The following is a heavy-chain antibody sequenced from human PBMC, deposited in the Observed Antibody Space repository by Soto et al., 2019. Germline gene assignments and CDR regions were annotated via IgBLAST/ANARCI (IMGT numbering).Heavy chain of an antibody. CDR3: AIFFLKMTPHSTTSLLSCHDP. Sequence: RLPPGKKMQWVSSIRDPGGYTYYADSVKGRFTISRDNSKSTLFLQMDSLTADDTALYYCAIFFLKMTPHSTTSLLSCHDP. V-gene: IGHV3-23*01. CDR2: IRDPGGYT. D-gene: IGHD1-1*01. J-gene: IGHJ5*02.